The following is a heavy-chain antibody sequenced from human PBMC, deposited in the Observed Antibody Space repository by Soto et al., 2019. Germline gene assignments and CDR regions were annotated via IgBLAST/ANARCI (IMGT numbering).Heavy chain of an antibody. V-gene: IGHV1-69*01. CDR3: ARDRAYCSSSSCYDNYYGMDV. J-gene: IGHJ6*02. Sequence: QVQLVQSGAEVKKPGSSVKVSCKASGGTFSNYVISWVRQGPGQGLEWMGGIIPIFGSANYAQKFHGRVTMTADESTSTADMELSSLRSEDTAVYYCARDRAYCSSSSCYDNYYGMDVWGQGTTVTVSS. CDR2: IIPIFGSA. D-gene: IGHD2-2*01. CDR1: GGTFSNYV.